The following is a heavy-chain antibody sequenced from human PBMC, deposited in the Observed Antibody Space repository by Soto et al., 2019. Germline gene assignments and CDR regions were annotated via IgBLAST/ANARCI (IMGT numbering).Heavy chain of an antibody. V-gene: IGHV1-69*06. CDR1: GGTFSSYA. D-gene: IGHD3-22*01. Sequence: QVQLVQSGAEVKKPGSSVKVSCKASGGTFSSYAISWVRQAPGQGLEWMGGIIPIFGTANYAQKFQGRVTFTADKSTSTAYMELSSLRSEDTAVYYCARTFGSSGYYYGGWFDPWGQGTLVTVSS. CDR3: ARTFGSSGYYYGGWFDP. J-gene: IGHJ5*02. CDR2: IIPIFGTA.